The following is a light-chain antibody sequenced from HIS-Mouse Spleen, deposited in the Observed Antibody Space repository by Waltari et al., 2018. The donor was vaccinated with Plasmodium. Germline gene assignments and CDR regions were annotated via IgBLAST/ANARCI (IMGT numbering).Light chain of an antibody. Sequence: EIVLTQSPATLSLSPGERATLSRRASQSVSSYLAWYQPKPGQAPRLLIYDASNRATGIPARFSGSGSGTDFTLTISSLEPEDFAVYYCQQRSNWPRVLTFGGGTKVEIK. CDR3: QQRSNWPRVLT. CDR1: QSVSSY. CDR2: DAS. V-gene: IGKV3-11*01. J-gene: IGKJ4*01.